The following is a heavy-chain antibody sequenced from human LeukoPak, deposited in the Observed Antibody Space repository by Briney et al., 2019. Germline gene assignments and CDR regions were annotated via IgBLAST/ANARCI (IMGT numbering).Heavy chain of an antibody. V-gene: IGHV4-4*07. Sequence: PSETLSLTCTVSGGSISSYYWSWIRQPAGKGLEWIGRIYTSGSTNYNPSLKSRVTMSVDTSKNQFSLKLSSVTAADTAVYYCGYGSALGRLDYWGQGTLVTVSS. J-gene: IGHJ4*02. CDR2: IYTSGST. D-gene: IGHD5-18*01. CDR3: GYGSALGRLDY. CDR1: GGSISSYY.